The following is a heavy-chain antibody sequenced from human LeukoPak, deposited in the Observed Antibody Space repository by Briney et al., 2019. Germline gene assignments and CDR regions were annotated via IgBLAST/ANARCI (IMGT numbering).Heavy chain of an antibody. D-gene: IGHD3-10*01. V-gene: IGHV4-31*03. CDR1: GGSISSGGYY. Sequence: SQTLSLTCTVSGGSISSGGYYWSWIRQHPGKGLEWIGYIYYSGSTYYNPSLKSRVTISVDTSKNQFSPKLSSVTAADTAVYYCARVLLWFGETNWFDPWGQGTLVTVSS. J-gene: IGHJ5*02. CDR2: IYYSGST. CDR3: ARVLLWFGETNWFDP.